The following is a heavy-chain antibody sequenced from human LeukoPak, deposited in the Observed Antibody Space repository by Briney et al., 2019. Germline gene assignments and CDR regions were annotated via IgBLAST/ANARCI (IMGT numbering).Heavy chain of an antibody. CDR2: IKQDGSVK. V-gene: IGHV3-7*01. J-gene: IGHJ4*02. D-gene: IGHD4-17*01. Sequence: GGSLRLSCAASGFTFSSYWMSWVRQAPGKGLEWVAHIKQDGSVKYYVDSVKGRFAISRDNAQDSLYLQMNSLRVEDTAVYYCTSPVLDYGDHHFFASWGQGTLVTVSS. CDR3: TSPVLDYGDHHFFAS. CDR1: GFTFSSYW.